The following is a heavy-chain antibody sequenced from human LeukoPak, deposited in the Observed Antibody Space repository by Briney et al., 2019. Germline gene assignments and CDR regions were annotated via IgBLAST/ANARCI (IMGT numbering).Heavy chain of an antibody. Sequence: ASVKVSCKASGGTFSSYTISWVRQAPGQGLEWMGRIIPILGIANYAQKFQGRVTITVDKSTSTAYMELSSLRSEDTAVYYCARRVAAGFFDYWGQGTLVTVSS. CDR3: ARRVAAGFFDY. CDR1: GGTFSSYT. CDR2: IIPILGIA. J-gene: IGHJ4*02. D-gene: IGHD6-13*01. V-gene: IGHV1-69*02.